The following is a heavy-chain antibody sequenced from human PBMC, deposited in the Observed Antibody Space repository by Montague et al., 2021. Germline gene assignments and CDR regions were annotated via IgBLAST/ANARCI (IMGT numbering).Heavy chain of an antibody. Sequence: SETLSLTCAVYGGSFSGHYWSWIRQPPGKGLEWIGEINHSGSTNCSPSLKSRVTMSVDTSKNQFSLNLSSVTAADTAVYYCARYLHTSKYSGSHYLSRQYGMDVWGQGTTVPVSS. J-gene: IGHJ6*02. V-gene: IGHV4-34*01. D-gene: IGHD1-26*01. CDR1: GGSFSGHY. CDR2: INHSGST. CDR3: ARYLHTSKYSGSHYLSRQYGMDV.